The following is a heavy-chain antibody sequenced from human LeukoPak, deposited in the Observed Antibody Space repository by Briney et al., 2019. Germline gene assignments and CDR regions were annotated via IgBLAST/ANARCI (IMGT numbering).Heavy chain of an antibody. D-gene: IGHD6-19*01. CDR2: IIWKSGIK. V-gene: IGHV3-9*01. CDR1: GFTVSSNY. Sequence: PGGSLRLSCAASGFTVSSNYMSWVRQAPGKGLEWVSGIIWKSGIKGYADSVKGRFTVSRDNAKNSLYLQMNSLRPEDTAFYYCATNPPGIAVAGNGYFDYWGQGTLVTVSS. J-gene: IGHJ4*02. CDR3: ATNPPGIAVAGNGYFDY.